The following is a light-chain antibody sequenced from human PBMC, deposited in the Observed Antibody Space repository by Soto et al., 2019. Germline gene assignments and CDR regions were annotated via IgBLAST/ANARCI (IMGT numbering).Light chain of an antibody. CDR1: QTIYSN. J-gene: IGKJ1*01. CDR2: RAS. Sequence: IQMTQSPATLSVSPGERATLSCRASQTIYSNVAWYQQRPGQAPRLLIYRASARATGIPARFSGSGSGTEFTLTIGSLQSEDSAVYYCQQYQNLWTFGQGTNVE. V-gene: IGKV3-15*01. CDR3: QQYQNLWT.